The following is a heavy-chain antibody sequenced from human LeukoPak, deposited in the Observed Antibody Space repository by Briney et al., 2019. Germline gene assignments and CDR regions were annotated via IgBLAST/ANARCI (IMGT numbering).Heavy chain of an antibody. V-gene: IGHV4-59*08. Sequence: SETLSLTCIVSGGSISSYYWSWIRQPPGKGLEWIGYIYYSGSTNYNPSLKSRVTISVDTSKNQFSLKLSSVTAADTAVYYCARHPDIITMVRGVNDWFDPWGQGTLVTVSS. D-gene: IGHD3-10*01. CDR2: IYYSGST. CDR1: GGSISSYY. CDR3: ARHPDIITMVRGVNDWFDP. J-gene: IGHJ5*02.